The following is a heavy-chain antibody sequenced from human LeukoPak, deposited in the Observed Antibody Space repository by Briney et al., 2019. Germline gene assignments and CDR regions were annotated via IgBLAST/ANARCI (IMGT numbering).Heavy chain of an antibody. D-gene: IGHD3-10*01. Sequence: TLCLACTVSGGSISSGSYYWSWIRQPAGKGLEWIGRSYTSGSTNYNPSLKSRVTISVDTSKNQFSLKLSSVTAADTAMYYCARDGVNSMVRGADGFDPWGQGTLVTVSS. J-gene: IGHJ5*02. CDR2: SYTSGST. V-gene: IGHV4-61*02. CDR3: ARDGVNSMVRGADGFDP. CDR1: GGSISSGSYY.